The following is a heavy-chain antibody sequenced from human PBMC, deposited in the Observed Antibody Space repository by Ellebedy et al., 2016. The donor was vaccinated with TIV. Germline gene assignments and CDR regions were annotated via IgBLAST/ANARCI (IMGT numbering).Heavy chain of an antibody. Sequence: ASVKVSXXASGYTFTSYYMHWVRQAPGQGLEWMGWINPNSGGTNYAQKFQGWVTKTRDTSISTAYMELSRLRSDDTAVYYCARALDDYYGSGSYGMDVWGQGTTVTVSS. V-gene: IGHV1-2*04. J-gene: IGHJ6*02. CDR2: INPNSGGT. CDR3: ARALDDYYGSGSYGMDV. D-gene: IGHD3-10*01. CDR1: GYTFTSYY.